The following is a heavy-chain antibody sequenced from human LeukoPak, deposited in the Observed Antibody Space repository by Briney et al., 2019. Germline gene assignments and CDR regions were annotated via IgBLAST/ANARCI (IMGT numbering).Heavy chain of an antibody. Sequence: GGSLRLFCAASGFTLSNYDMNWVRQAPGKGLEWVSSISTSSRYIDYKDSVRGRFTIPRDDAKTSLYLEMNSLRAEDTAVYYCARADCSSSTCYLRRSWFDPWGQGTLVTVSS. CDR2: ISTSSRYI. V-gene: IGHV3-21*01. CDR3: ARADCSSSTCYLRRSWFDP. J-gene: IGHJ5*02. D-gene: IGHD2-2*01. CDR1: GFTLSNYD.